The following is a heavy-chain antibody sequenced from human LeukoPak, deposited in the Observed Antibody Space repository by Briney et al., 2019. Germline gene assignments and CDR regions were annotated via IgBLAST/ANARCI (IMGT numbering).Heavy chain of an antibody. CDR1: GFTVSSNY. Sequence: PGGSLRLSCAASGFTVSSNYMSWVRQAPGKGLERVSVIYSGGSTYYADSVKGRFTISRDNSKNTLYLQMNSLRAEDTAVYYCARDPNKDAFDIWGQGTMVTVSS. D-gene: IGHD1/OR15-1a*01. J-gene: IGHJ3*02. CDR3: ARDPNKDAFDI. V-gene: IGHV3-53*01. CDR2: IYSGGST.